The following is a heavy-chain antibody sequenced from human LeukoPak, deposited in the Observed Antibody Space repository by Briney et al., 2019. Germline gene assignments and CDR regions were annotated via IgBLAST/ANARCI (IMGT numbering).Heavy chain of an antibody. J-gene: IGHJ4*02. CDR2: INHSGVV. D-gene: IGHD5-18*01. Sequence: SETLSLTCAVYGGSFSVYYRHWIRQPPGKGLEWIGEINHSGVVNYNPSLESRVTISADHSNNQFSLKLNSAPAADTAVYYCGRVSAMVTIFDQWGQGTLVTVSS. CDR3: GRVSAMVTIFDQ. CDR1: GGSFSVYY. V-gene: IGHV4-34*01.